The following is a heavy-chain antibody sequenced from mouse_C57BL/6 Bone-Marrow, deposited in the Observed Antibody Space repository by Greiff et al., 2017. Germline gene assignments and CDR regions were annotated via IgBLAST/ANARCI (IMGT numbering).Heavy chain of an antibody. CDR1: GFNIKDYY. Sequence: EVQLQQSGAELVKPGASVTLSCTASGFNIKDYYMHWVKQRTEQGLEWIGRIDPEDGETNYDPKFQGKATITADTSSNTAYLQLSSLTSEDSAVFYCSYGSSFVRDYFDYWGKGTTLTVSS. J-gene: IGHJ2*01. CDR3: SYGSSFVRDYFDY. D-gene: IGHD1-1*01. V-gene: IGHV14-2*01. CDR2: IDPEDGET.